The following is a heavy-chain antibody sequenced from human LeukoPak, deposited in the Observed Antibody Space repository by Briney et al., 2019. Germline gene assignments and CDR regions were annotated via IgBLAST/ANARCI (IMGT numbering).Heavy chain of an antibody. D-gene: IGHD3-3*01. CDR1: GGSFSGYY. Sequence: SDTLSLTCAVYGGSFSGYYWSWIRQPPGKGLEWIGEINHSGSTNYNPSLKSRVTISVDTSKNQFSLKLSSVTAADTAVYYCARVPIFGVVLKRPMDVWGKGTTVTVSS. J-gene: IGHJ6*03. CDR2: INHSGST. V-gene: IGHV4-34*01. CDR3: ARVPIFGVVLKRPMDV.